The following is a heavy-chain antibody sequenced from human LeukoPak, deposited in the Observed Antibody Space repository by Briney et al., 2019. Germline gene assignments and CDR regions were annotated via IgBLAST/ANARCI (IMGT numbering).Heavy chain of an antibody. CDR3: TTGIAVVRYFDY. J-gene: IGHJ4*02. CDR2: IKSKIDGGKT. CDR1: GFTFTTAW. Sequence: GGSRRPSCALSGFTFTTAWMSWVRRVPGKGREWVGRIKSKIDGGKTAYDAHVKGRFTISRDDSKNTLDLQMNSLKTEDTAVYYCTTGIAVVRYFDYWGQGTLVTVSS. D-gene: IGHD6-19*01. V-gene: IGHV3-15*01.